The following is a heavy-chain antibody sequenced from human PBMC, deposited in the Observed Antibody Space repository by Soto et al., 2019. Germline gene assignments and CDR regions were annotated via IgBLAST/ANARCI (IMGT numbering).Heavy chain of an antibody. V-gene: IGHV3-21*01. Sequence: GGFLRLSCAASGFTFSSYSMNWVRQAPGKGLEWVSSISSCSSYIYYADSVKGRFTISRDNAKNSLYLQMNSLGAEDTAVYYCARAPWFDPWGQGTLVTVSS. CDR2: ISSCSSYI. J-gene: IGHJ5*02. CDR3: ARAPWFDP. CDR1: GFTFSSYS.